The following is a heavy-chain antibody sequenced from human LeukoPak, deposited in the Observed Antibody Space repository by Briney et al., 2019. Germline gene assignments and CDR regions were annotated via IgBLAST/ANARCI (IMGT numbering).Heavy chain of an antibody. CDR1: GFTFSSYS. V-gene: IGHV3-48*01. D-gene: IGHD3-3*01. CDR3: ARDPYYDFWSGYPYYYYYMDV. Sequence: GGSLRLSCAASGFTFSSYSMNWVRQAPGKGLEWVSYISSSSSTIYYADSVKGRFTISRDNAKNSLYLQMNSLRAEDTAVYYCARDPYYDFWSGYPYYYYYMDVWGKGTTVTVSS. J-gene: IGHJ6*03. CDR2: ISSSSSTI.